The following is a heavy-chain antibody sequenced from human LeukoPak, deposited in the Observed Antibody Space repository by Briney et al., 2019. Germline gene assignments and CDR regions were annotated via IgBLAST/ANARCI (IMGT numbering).Heavy chain of an antibody. CDR2: IKQDGSEK. CDR3: ARDDTYCSGGSCYSFDY. J-gene: IGHJ4*02. V-gene: IGHV3-7*01. D-gene: IGHD2-15*01. CDR1: GFTFSSYS. Sequence: GGSLRLSCAASGFTFSSYSMNWVRQAPGKGLEWVASIKQDGSEKYYVDSVKGRFTISRDNAKNSLYLQMNSLRAEDTAMYYCARDDTYCSGGSCYSFDYWGQGTLVAVSS.